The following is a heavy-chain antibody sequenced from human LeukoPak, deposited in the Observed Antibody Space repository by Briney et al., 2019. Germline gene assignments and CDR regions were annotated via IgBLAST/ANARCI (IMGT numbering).Heavy chain of an antibody. V-gene: IGHV3-53*01. J-gene: IGHJ6*02. CDR1: GFTFSNAW. CDR3: ARDVLMNHWLFLPPPMDV. D-gene: IGHD3-9*01. Sequence: GGSLRLSCAASGFTFSNAWMSWVRQAPGKGLEWVSVIYSGGSTYYADSVKGRFTISRDNSKNTLYLQMNSLRAEDTAVYYCARDVLMNHWLFLPPPMDVWGQGTTVTVSS. CDR2: IYSGGST.